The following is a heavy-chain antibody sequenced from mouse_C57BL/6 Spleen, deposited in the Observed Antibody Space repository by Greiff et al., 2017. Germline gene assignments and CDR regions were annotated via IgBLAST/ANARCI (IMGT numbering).Heavy chain of an antibody. Sequence: VQLQQPGAELVRPGTSVKLSCKASGYTFTSYWMHWVKQRPGQGLEWIGVIDPSDSYTNYNQKFKGKATLTVDTSSSTAYMQLSSLPSEDSAVYYCTSYYGNSFSYWGQVTLVTFSA. D-gene: IGHD2-1*01. CDR2: IDPSDSYT. V-gene: IGHV1-59*01. CDR1: GYTFTSYW. CDR3: TSYYGNSFSY. J-gene: IGHJ3*01.